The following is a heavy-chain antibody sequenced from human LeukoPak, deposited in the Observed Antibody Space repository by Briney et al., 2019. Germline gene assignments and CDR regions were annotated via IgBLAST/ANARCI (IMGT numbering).Heavy chain of an antibody. D-gene: IGHD3-16*02. J-gene: IGHJ4*02. Sequence: GGSLRLSCAASGFIFSSYAMNWVRQAPGKGLEWVSYISSSGDIIHYSDSVKGRFTISRDDAKNSLYLEMNSLRVEDTAVYYCAGYTDYWGQGILVTVSS. V-gene: IGHV3-48*03. CDR3: AGYTDY. CDR2: ISSSGDII. CDR1: GFIFSSYA.